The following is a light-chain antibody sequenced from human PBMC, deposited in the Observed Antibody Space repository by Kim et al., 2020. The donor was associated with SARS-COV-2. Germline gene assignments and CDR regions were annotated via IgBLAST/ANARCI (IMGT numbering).Light chain of an antibody. CDR1: NIGSKS. J-gene: IGLJ3*02. V-gene: IGLV3-21*04. Sequence: SYELTQPPSVSVAPGKTARITCGGNNIGSKSVHWYQQKPGQAPVLVIYYDSDRPSGIPERFSGSNSGNTATLTISRVESGDEADYYCQVWDSSSDRPVFGGGTQRTVL. CDR3: QVWDSSSDRPV. CDR2: YDS.